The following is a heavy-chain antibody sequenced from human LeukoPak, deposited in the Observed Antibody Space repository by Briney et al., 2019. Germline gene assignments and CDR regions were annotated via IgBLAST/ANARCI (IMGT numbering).Heavy chain of an antibody. CDR1: GYAFNNFG. J-gene: IGHJ4*02. CDR3: SRSYYSSSWYYFDH. V-gene: IGHV1-18*01. Sequence: GASVKVSCKTSGYAFNNFGITWVRQASGQGLEWMGWISIGDGRTHYGRKFQDRVSMTREMSSNTAFLELSSLRSDDTAFYFCSRSYYSSSWYYFDHWGQGTLVTVSS. CDR2: ISIGDGRT. D-gene: IGHD2-15*01.